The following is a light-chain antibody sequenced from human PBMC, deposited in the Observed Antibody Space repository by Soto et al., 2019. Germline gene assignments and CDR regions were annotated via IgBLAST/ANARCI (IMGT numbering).Light chain of an antibody. Sequence: DIQITQSPFSLSSSVLVCITFTCRASQSISNHLNWYQQKPGKAPKLLIFAASSLQSGVPSRFSGSGSGTDFTLTISSLQPEDFATYYCQQYDNLPLTFGGGTKV. CDR1: QSISNH. V-gene: IGKV1-39*01. J-gene: IGKJ4*01. CDR3: QQYDNLPLT. CDR2: AAS.